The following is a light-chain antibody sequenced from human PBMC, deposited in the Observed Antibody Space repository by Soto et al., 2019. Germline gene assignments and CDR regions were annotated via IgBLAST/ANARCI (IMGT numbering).Light chain of an antibody. CDR3: QQYSSDTPT. J-gene: IGKJ4*01. CDR1: QSVVNSSNNKKY. V-gene: IGKV4-1*01. Sequence: DILLTQSPDSLAVSPGERATLNCRSSQSVVNSSNNKKYLTWYQQKPGQPPKVLIYWASTRESGVPDRFSGSGSGTDFTLTISSLQAEDVAVYYCQQYSSDTPTFGGGTKVDIK. CDR2: WAS.